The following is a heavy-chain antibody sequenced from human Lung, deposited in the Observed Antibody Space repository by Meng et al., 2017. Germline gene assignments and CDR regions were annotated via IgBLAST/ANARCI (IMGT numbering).Heavy chain of an antibody. CDR1: GGSFSDYY. CDR2: INHSGST. D-gene: IGHD4-11*01. CDR3: ARGPTTMAHDFDY. Sequence: QLQQWGAGLLKPSGTLSLSFVVSGGSFSDYYWSWIRQPPGKGLEWIGEINHSGSTNYNPSLESRATISVDTSQNNLSLKLSSVTAADSAVYYCARGPTTMAHDFDYWGQGTLVTVSS. J-gene: IGHJ4*02. V-gene: IGHV4-34*01.